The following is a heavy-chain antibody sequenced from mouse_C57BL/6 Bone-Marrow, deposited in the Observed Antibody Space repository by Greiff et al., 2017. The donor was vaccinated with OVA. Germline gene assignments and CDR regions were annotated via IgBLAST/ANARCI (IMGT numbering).Heavy chain of an antibody. J-gene: IGHJ2*01. CDR1: GFSLTSYG. D-gene: IGHD2-5*01. Sequence: QVQLKESGPGLVQPSQSLSITCTVSGFSLTSYGVHWVRQSPGKGLEWLGVIWRGGSTDYNAAFMSRLSITKDNSKSQVFLNMNSLQADDTAIYYCATSYYSNYLFDYWGQGTTLTVSS. V-gene: IGHV2-5*01. CDR3: ATSYYSNYLFDY. CDR2: IWRGGST.